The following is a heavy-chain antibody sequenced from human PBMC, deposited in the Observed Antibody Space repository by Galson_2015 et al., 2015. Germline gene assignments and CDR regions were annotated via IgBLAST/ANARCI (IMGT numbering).Heavy chain of an antibody. CDR2: MNPNSGNT. V-gene: IGHV1-8*01. Sequence: SVKVSCKASGYTFTSYDINWVRQATGQGLEWMGWMNPNSGNTGYAQKFQGRVTMTRNTSISTAYMELSSLRSEDTAVYYCARGRDVDYDWYCDLWGRGTLVTVSS. CDR1: GYTFTSYD. CDR3: ARGRDVDYDWYCDL. D-gene: IGHD4-17*01. J-gene: IGHJ2*01.